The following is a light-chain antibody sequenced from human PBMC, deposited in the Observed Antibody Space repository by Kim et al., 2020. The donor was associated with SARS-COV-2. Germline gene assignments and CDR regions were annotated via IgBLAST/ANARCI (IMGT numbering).Light chain of an antibody. CDR1: QSVSSY. CDR2: DAS. J-gene: IGKJ2*01. Sequence: SPGERATPSCRASQSVSSYLAWYQQKPGQAPRLLIYDASNRATGIPARFSGSGSGTDFTLTISSLEPEDFAVYYCQQRSNWPPYTFGQGTKLEI. V-gene: IGKV3-11*01. CDR3: QQRSNWPPYT.